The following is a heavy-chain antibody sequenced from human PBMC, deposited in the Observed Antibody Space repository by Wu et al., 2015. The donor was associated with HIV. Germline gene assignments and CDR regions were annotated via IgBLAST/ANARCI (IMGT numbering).Heavy chain of an antibody. D-gene: IGHD1-14*01. Sequence: QVQLVQSGAEVKKPGASVKVSCKASGYTFTSYYMHWVRQAPGQGLEWMGIINPSGGSTSYAQKFQGRVTMTRDTSTSTVYMELSSLRSEDTAVYYCARALPHTELNRLFDYWGQGTLVTVSS. CDR3: ARALPHTELNRLFDY. CDR1: GYTFTSYY. J-gene: IGHJ4*02. CDR2: INPSGGST. V-gene: IGHV1-46*03.